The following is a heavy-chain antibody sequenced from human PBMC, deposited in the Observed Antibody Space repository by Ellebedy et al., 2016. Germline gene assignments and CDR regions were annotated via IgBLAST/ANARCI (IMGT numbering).Heavy chain of an antibody. CDR3: ATSKQLNDYGDYEDDAFDI. J-gene: IGHJ3*02. CDR1: GGSISSGGYY. Sequence: SETLSLTCTVSGGSISSGGYYWSWIRQHPGKGLEWIGNVYYSGTTYYNPSLKSRVSMSVDTSKNQFSLKLSSVTAADTAVYYCATSKQLNDYGDYEDDAFDIWGRGTVVTVSS. V-gene: IGHV4-31*03. CDR2: VYYSGTT. D-gene: IGHD4-17*01.